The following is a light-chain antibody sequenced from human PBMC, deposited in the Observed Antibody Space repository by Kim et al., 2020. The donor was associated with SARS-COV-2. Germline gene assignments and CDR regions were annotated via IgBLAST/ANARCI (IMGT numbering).Light chain of an antibody. V-gene: IGLV3-21*04. CDR1: NIGSKS. CDR2: NDS. J-gene: IGLJ3*02. Sequence: PGKTARMNWGGSNIGSKSVQWYQEKPGQAPTVVIHNDSDRPSGIPERVSGSNAGNTATLTITRVEAGDEADYYCQVWDTTSDHPGVFGGGTQRTVL. CDR3: QVWDTTSDHPGV.